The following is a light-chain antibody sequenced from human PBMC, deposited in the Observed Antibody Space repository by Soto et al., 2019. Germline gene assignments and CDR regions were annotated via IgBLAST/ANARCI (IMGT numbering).Light chain of an antibody. CDR1: QSVSSTF. Sequence: EIVLTQSPGTLSLSPGERATLSCRASQSVSSTFLAWYQQKPGQAPRLLIYGASSRATGIPDRFSGSGSGTVFTLTISRLEPEDFAVYYCQHYDNSPRTFGQGTKVEIK. J-gene: IGKJ1*01. CDR3: QHYDNSPRT. CDR2: GAS. V-gene: IGKV3-20*01.